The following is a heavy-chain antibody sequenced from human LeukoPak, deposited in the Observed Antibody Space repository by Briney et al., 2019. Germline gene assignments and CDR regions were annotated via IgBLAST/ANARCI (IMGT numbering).Heavy chain of an antibody. CDR1: VGSFSGYY. CDR2: INHSGST. CDR3: ARGGLWLYYFDY. Sequence: PSETLSLTCAVYVGSFSGYYWTWIRQPPGKGLEWIGEINHSGSTNYNPSLKSRVTISVDTSKNQFSLKLSSVTGADTAVYYCARGGLWLYYFDYWGQGTLVTVSS. D-gene: IGHD5-18*01. V-gene: IGHV4-34*01. J-gene: IGHJ4*02.